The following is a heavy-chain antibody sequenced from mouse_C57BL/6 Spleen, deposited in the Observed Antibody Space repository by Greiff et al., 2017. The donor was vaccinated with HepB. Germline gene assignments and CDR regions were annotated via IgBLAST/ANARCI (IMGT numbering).Heavy chain of an antibody. Sequence: VQLQQSGPDLVKPGASVKISCKASGYTFTDYYMNWVKQSHGKSLEWIGDINPNNGGTSYNQKFKGKATLTVDKSSSTAYMELRSLTSEDSAVYYCASGMVRSHYFDYWGQGTTLTVSS. CDR1: GYTFTDYY. CDR3: ASGMVRSHYFDY. V-gene: IGHV1-26*01. D-gene: IGHD1-1*02. J-gene: IGHJ2*01. CDR2: INPNNGGT.